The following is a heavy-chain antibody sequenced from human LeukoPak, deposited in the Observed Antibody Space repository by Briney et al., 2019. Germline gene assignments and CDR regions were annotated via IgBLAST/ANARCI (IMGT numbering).Heavy chain of an antibody. D-gene: IGHD1-26*01. V-gene: IGHV4-38-2*01. CDR2: IYHSGST. J-gene: IGHJ4*02. Sequence: PSETLSPTCEVSGYSISTNYYWGWIRLPPGKRLEWIGNIYHSGSTSYNPSLKSRVTISVDTSKNQFSLKLNSVTAADTAVYYCAALGVGPTTVNSWGQGTLVTVSS. CDR3: AALGVGPTTVNS. CDR1: GYSISTNYY.